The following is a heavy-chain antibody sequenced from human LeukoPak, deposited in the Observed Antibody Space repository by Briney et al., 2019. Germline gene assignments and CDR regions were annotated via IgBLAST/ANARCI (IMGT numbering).Heavy chain of an antibody. V-gene: IGHV3-23*01. CDR2: ISGSGGST. D-gene: IGHD4-17*01. Sequence: GGSLRLSCAASGFTFSTYAMSWVRQAPGKGLEWVSAISGSGGSTYYADSVKGRFTISRDNSKNTLYLQMNSLRAEDTAVYYCAKSKGTVTTGLLSGWGQGTLVTVSS. J-gene: IGHJ4*02. CDR1: GFTFSTYA. CDR3: AKSKGTVTTGLLSG.